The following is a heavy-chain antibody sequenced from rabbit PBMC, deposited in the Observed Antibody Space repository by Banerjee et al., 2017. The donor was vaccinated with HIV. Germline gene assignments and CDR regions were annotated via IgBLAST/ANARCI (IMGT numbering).Heavy chain of an antibody. CDR2: IYSGSST. CDR3: ARGVDYVDGVAEAIYGTNAFDP. CDR1: GFDLSSSYW. D-gene: IGHD2-1*01. V-gene: IGHV1S45*01. J-gene: IGHJ2*01. Sequence: EESGGDLVKPEGSLTLTCTASGFDLSSSYWICWVRQAPGKGLEWIACIYSGSSTYYASWAKGRFTISKTSTTVTLQMTSLTAADTATYFCARGVDYVDGVAEAIYGTNAFDPRGQGTLVTVS.